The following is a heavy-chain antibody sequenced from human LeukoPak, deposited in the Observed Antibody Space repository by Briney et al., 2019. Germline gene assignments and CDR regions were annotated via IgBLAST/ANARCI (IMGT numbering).Heavy chain of an antibody. D-gene: IGHD6-19*01. CDR2: MNPNSGNT. J-gene: IGHJ6*02. V-gene: IGHV1-8*01. Sequence: GASVTVSCRASGYTFTSYDINWVRQATGQGLEWMGWMNPNSGNTGYAQTFQGRVTMTSNTSISKAYMELSSLRSEDTAVYYCVGGRSSGWYKWNYYYYGMDVWGQGTTVTVSS. CDR1: GYTFTSYD. CDR3: VGGRSSGWYKWNYYYYGMDV.